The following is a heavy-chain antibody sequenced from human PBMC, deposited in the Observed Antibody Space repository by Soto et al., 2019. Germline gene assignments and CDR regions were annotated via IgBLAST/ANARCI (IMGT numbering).Heavy chain of an antibody. CDR2: ISYDGSER. CDR1: GFAFKTFG. Sequence: QVQLAESGGGVVQPGMSLRLSCAASGFAFKTFGMHWVRQAPGKGLEWVAVISYDGSERHYADSVKGRFFVSRDTSTYTLYLQMNSLRLEDTPIYYCAKDRPAVCGGDCPLDYWGQGTLVTVAS. V-gene: IGHV3-30*18. CDR3: AKDRPAVCGGDCPLDY. D-gene: IGHD2-21*02. J-gene: IGHJ4*02.